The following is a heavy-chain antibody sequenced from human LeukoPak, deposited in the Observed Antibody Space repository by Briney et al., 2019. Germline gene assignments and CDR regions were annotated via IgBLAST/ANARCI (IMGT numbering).Heavy chain of an antibody. Sequence: GGSLRLSCAASGFTFDDYGMSWVRQAPGKGLEWVPGINRNGGSTGYADSVKGRFTISRDNAKNSLYPQMNSLRAEDTALYYCVRGFRGGPFDYWGQGTLVTVSS. CDR2: INRNGGST. D-gene: IGHD3-10*01. J-gene: IGHJ4*02. V-gene: IGHV3-20*04. CDR3: VRGFRGGPFDY. CDR1: GFTFDDYG.